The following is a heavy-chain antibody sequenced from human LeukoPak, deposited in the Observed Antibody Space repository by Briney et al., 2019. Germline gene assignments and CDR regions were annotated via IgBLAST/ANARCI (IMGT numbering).Heavy chain of an antibody. Sequence: GGSLRLSCEVSGFPVRSRYMTWVRQPPGKGLECVAVIYSGGTTYHIDSVKGRFTISRGISKSTMYLEMNNLRVEDTATYYCASLEGGPSDGRWGQGTLVIVSS. V-gene: IGHV3-53*01. J-gene: IGHJ1*01. CDR3: ASLEGGPSDGR. D-gene: IGHD3-3*01. CDR2: IYSGGTT. CDR1: GFPVRSRY.